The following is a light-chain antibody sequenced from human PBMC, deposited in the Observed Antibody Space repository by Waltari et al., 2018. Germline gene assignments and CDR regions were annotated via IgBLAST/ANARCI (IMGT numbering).Light chain of an antibody. J-gene: IGKJ1*01. Sequence: EIVLTQSPGTLSLSPGERATLACRASQRVGRSLTWYQQKPWQAPRLLIYDASRRATGIPYRFSGSESGTDFSLTISRLEPEDFAVYYCQHYVRLPATFGQGTKVEI. CDR2: DAS. CDR3: QHYVRLPAT. V-gene: IGKV3-20*01. CDR1: QRVGRS.